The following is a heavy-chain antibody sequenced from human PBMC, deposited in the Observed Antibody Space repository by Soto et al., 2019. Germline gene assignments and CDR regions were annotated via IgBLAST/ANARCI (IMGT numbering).Heavy chain of an antibody. V-gene: IGHV4-59*01. D-gene: IGHD3-22*01. CDR1: CGSISSYY. Sequence: PSETLYLTCTVSCGSISSYYWSWIRQPAWKCLEWIGYIYYSGSTNYNPSLKSRVTISVDTSKNQFSLKLSSVTAADTAVYYCARENYYDSSGYYSGYLQHWGQGPLVTVSS. J-gene: IGHJ1*01. CDR2: IYYSGST. CDR3: ARENYYDSSGYYSGYLQH.